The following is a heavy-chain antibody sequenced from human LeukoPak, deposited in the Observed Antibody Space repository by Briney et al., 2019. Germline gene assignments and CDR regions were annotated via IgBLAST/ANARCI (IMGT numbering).Heavy chain of an antibody. CDR1: GFTFSSYG. D-gene: IGHD6-19*01. V-gene: IGHV3-7*01. Sequence: GGSLRLSCAASGFTFSSYGMSWVRQAPGKGLEWVANINQDGSEKYYVDSVKGRFTISRDNAKNSLYLQMNSLRAEDTAVYYCASGIAVAGTYYYYYMDVWGKGTPVTVSS. CDR3: ASGIAVAGTYYYYYMDV. CDR2: INQDGSEK. J-gene: IGHJ6*03.